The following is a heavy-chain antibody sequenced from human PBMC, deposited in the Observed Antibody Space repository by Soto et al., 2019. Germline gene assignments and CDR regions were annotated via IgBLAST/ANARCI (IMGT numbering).Heavy chain of an antibody. Sequence: QVQLVESGGGVVQPGRSLRLSCAASGFTFSSYVMHWVRQAPGKGLEWVAIISYDGNNKYYADSVKGRFTISRDNSKXTLYLQRNSLRAXDTAVYYCARAGCDGGSCYTLVGLRYGMDVWGQGTTVTVSS. J-gene: IGHJ6*02. CDR1: GFTFSSYV. CDR3: ARAGCDGGSCYTLVGLRYGMDV. D-gene: IGHD2-15*01. CDR2: ISYDGNNK. V-gene: IGHV3-30-3*01.